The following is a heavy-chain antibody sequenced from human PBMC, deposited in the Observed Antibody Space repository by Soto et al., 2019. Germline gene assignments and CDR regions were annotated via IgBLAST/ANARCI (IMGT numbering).Heavy chain of an antibody. Sequence: EVQLLESGGGLVQPGGSLRLSCAASGFTFSSFSLSWVRQAPGKGLEWVSGISGLGGSIYYADSVKGRFTISRDNSKNTQYLQMNSLRAEDTAVYYCSKSNGDTWERYFFDFWGQGTLVTVSS. D-gene: IGHD1-26*01. CDR3: SKSNGDTWERYFFDF. J-gene: IGHJ4*02. CDR1: GFTFSSFS. CDR2: ISGLGGSI. V-gene: IGHV3-23*01.